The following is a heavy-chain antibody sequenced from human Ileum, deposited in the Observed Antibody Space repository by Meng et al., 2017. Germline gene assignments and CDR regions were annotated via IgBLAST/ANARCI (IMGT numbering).Heavy chain of an antibody. CDR3: ARAASYNLDY. CDR2: IYHSGST. CDR1: GGSISSGNW. V-gene: IGHV4-4*02. J-gene: IGHJ4*02. Sequence: SETLSLTCVVSGGSISSGNWWSWVRQAPGKGLEWIGEIYHSGSTNYNPSLKGRVTISVDTSKNQLSLEVTSVTAADTAVYYCARAASYNLDYWGQGTLVTVSS. D-gene: IGHD1-1*01.